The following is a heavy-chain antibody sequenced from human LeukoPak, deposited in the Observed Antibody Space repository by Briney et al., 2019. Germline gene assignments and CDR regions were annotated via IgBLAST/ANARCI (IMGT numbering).Heavy chain of an antibody. CDR1: GGSISSATYS. D-gene: IGHD4-17*01. Sequence: PSETLSLTCTVSGGSISSATYSWSWIRQPAGKGLEWIGRISTSGSTNYNPSFMSRVTISVDTSENRFSLNLSSVTAADTAVYYCARDDGDYGFDYWGQGTLVTVSS. CDR3: ARDDGDYGFDY. V-gene: IGHV4-61*02. J-gene: IGHJ4*02. CDR2: ISTSGST.